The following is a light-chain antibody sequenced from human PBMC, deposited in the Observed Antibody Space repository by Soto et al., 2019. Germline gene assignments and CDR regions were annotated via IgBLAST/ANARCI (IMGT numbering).Light chain of an antibody. CDR3: QQYNTWLWT. CDR1: QSINAH. Sequence: EVVMTQSPATLSVSPGERVTLSCRASQSINAHLAWYQQKPGQAPRLLIHGASTRANGIPARFSGSGFGTEFILTISSLQSEAFAVYYCQQYNTWLWTFGQGTKVEIQ. J-gene: IGKJ1*01. V-gene: IGKV3-15*01. CDR2: GAS.